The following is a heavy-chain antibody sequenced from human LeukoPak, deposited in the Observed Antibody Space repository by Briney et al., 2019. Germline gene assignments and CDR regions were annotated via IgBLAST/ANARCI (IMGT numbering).Heavy chain of an antibody. Sequence: SETLSLTCTVSGGSISSSTYYWGWIRQPPGKGLEWIGSIYYSGSTYYNPSLKSRVTISVDTSKNQFSLKLSSVTAADTAVYYCARESYGSGSSPPIYFDYWGQGTLVTVSS. V-gene: IGHV4-39*07. J-gene: IGHJ4*02. CDR3: ARESYGSGSSPPIYFDY. D-gene: IGHD3-10*01. CDR1: GGSISSSTYY. CDR2: IYYSGST.